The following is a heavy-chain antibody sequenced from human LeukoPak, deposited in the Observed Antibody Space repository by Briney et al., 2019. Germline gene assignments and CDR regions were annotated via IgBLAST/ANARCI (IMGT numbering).Heavy chain of an antibody. J-gene: IGHJ5*02. CDR2: IYYSGST. V-gene: IGHV4-39*01. CDR1: GGSIRSSNYY. D-gene: IGHD3-22*01. CDR3: ARLFYYDSSGPPS. Sequence: SETLSLTCNVFGGSIRSSNYYWGWIRQPPGKGLEWIGSIYYSGSTYYNPSLKSRVTISVDTSNNQFSLKVRSATATDTAVYYCARLFYYDSSGPPSWGQGTLATVSS.